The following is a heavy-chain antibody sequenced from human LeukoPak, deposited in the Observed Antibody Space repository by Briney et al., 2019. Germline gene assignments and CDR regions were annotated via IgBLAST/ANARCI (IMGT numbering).Heavy chain of an antibody. D-gene: IGHD2-2*01. CDR1: GGSISSYY. J-gene: IGHJ2*01. CDR2: IYYSGST. CDR3: ARGPETVDIVVVPAASLWYFDL. Sequence: SETLSLTCTVSGGSISSYYWSWIRQPPGKGLEWIGYIYYSGSTNYNPSLKSRVTISVDTSKNQFSLKLSSVTAADTAVYYCARGPETVDIVVVPAASLWYFDLWGRGTLVTVSS. V-gene: IGHV4-59*01.